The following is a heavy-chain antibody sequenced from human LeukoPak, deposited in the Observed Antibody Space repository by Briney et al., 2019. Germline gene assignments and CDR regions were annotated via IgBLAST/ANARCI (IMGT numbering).Heavy chain of an antibody. D-gene: IGHD3-10*01. V-gene: IGHV1-69*13. J-gene: IGHJ4*02. Sequence: GASVKVSCKASGGTFSSYAISWVRQAPGQGLEWMGGIIPIFGTANYAQKFQGRVTITADESTSTAYMELSSLRSEDTAVYYCASPYGPSGSYYSGQYYFDYWGQGTLVTVSS. CDR1: GGTFSSYA. CDR3: ASPYGPSGSYYSGQYYFDY. CDR2: IIPIFGTA.